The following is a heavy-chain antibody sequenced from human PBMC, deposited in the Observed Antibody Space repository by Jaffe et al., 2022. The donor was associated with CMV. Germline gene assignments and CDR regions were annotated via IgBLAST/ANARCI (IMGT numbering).Heavy chain of an antibody. CDR3: ARPIAGYSSGWSGLDV. D-gene: IGHD6-19*01. J-gene: IGHJ6*04. V-gene: IGHV1-2*04. Sequence: QVQLVQSGAEVKKPGASVKVSCKASGYTFTGYYMHWVRQAPGQGLEWMGWINPNSGGTNYAQKFQGWVTMTRDTSISTAYMELSRLRSDDTAVYYCARPIAGYSSGWSGLDVWGKGTTVTVSS. CDR1: GYTFTGYY. CDR2: INPNSGGT.